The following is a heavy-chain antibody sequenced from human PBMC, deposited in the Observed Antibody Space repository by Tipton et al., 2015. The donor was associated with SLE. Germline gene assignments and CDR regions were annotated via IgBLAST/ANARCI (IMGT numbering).Heavy chain of an antibody. V-gene: IGHV4-59*12. D-gene: IGHD3-3*01. CDR1: GCSISSYY. CDR2: TYYSGSP. Sequence: LRLSCTVSGCSISSYYWSWIRQPPGKGLEWIGFTYYSGSPYYNPSLKSRVTISVNTSKNQFSLRLSSVTAADTAMFYCASGTLEWSHEPDYWGQGTLVTVSS. J-gene: IGHJ4*02. CDR3: ASGTLEWSHEPDY.